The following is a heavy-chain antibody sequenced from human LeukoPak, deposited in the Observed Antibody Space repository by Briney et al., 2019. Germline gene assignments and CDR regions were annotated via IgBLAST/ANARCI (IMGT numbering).Heavy chain of an antibody. V-gene: IGHV3-23*01. J-gene: IGHJ6*02. CDR3: AREGYSTEYYYYYGMDV. Sequence: GGSLRLSCAASGFAFSSYDMNWVRQAAGKGLEWVSQISGTGDNSDYADSVKGRFTISRDNSKNTLYLQMNSLRAEDTAVYYCAREGYSTEYYYYYGMDVWGQGATVTVSS. CDR1: GFAFSSYD. D-gene: IGHD4-11*01. CDR2: ISGTGDNS.